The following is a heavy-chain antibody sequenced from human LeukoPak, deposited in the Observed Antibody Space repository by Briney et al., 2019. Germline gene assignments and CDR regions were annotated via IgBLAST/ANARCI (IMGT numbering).Heavy chain of an antibody. CDR1: GGSFSGYY. Sequence: SETLSLTCAVYGGSFSGYYWSWIRQPPGKGLEWIGEINHSGSTNYNPSLKSRVTISVDTSKNQFSLKLSSVTAADTAVYYCARGAGYCSSTSCPLRAVLVDWGQGTLVTVSS. D-gene: IGHD2-2*01. CDR3: ARGAGYCSSTSCPLRAVLVD. CDR2: INHSGST. V-gene: IGHV4-34*01. J-gene: IGHJ4*02.